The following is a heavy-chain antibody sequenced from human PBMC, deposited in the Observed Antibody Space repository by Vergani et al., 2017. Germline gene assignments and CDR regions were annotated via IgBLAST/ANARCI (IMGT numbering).Heavy chain of an antibody. J-gene: IGHJ4*01. CDR3: ARAYGRYDWFDY. Sequence: VQLLESGAEMKKPGASVKVSCEGSGYTFRNYGISWVRQAPGEGLEWLGWISVYNGETKFAQEFQGRVTLTRDTSTDTAYMEMGSLRSDDTAVYYCARAYGRYDWFDYWGQRTLVTVSS. V-gene: IGHV1-18*04. D-gene: IGHD1-20*01. CDR2: ISVYNGET. CDR1: GYTFRNYG.